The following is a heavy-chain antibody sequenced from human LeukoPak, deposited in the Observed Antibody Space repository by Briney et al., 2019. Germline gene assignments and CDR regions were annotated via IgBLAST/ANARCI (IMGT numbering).Heavy chain of an antibody. CDR3: AKCERYYYDSSGYYYQGNAFDI. CDR1: GFTFSSYA. CDR2: ISGSGGST. V-gene: IGHV3-23*01. D-gene: IGHD3-22*01. J-gene: IGHJ3*02. Sequence: GGSLRLSCAASGFTFSSYAMSWVRQAPGKGLEWVSAISGSGGSTYYADSVKGRFTISRDNSKNTLYLQMNSLRAEDTAVYYCAKCERYYYDSSGYYYQGNAFDIWGQGTMVTVSS.